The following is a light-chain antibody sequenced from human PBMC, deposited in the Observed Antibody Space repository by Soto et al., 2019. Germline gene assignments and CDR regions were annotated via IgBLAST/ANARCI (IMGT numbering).Light chain of an antibody. V-gene: IGKV3-20*01. CDR2: GAS. J-gene: IGKJ1*01. Sequence: EIVLTQSPGTLSLSPGERATLSCRASQSVSSSYLAWYQQKPGQAPRLLIYGASSRATGIPDRVSGSGSGTDFTLTISSLEPEDFAVYYCQQYGSSPQTFGQGTKVEIK. CDR1: QSVSSSY. CDR3: QQYGSSPQT.